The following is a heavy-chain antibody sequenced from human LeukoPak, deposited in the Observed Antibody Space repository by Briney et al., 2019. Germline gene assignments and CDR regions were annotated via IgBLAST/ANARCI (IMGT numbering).Heavy chain of an antibody. CDR2: IYFSETT. D-gene: IGHD4-17*01. V-gene: IGHV4-59*11. Sequence: SETLSLTCSVSGAPLKSHYWTWIRQSPGKGLEWIGHIYFSETTKYNPSLKSRASISADISKNQFSLNLRSVAAADTAVYCVSVYEYGDHFTWGRGTQVLVSS. J-gene: IGHJ4*02. CDR1: GAPLKSHY. CDR3: SVYEYGDHFT.